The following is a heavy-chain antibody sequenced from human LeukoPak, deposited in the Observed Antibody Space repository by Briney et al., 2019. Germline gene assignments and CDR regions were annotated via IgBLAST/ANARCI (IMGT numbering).Heavy chain of an antibody. CDR1: GFTFSSYA. J-gene: IGHJ4*02. CDR3: AKSFDISNGHSPILTPFDS. CDR2: ISARGIST. V-gene: IGHV3-23*01. D-gene: IGHD3-9*01. Sequence: HPGGSLRLSCAASGFTFSSYAMSWVRQAPGKGLEWVSSISARGISTYYADSEKGRITISRDNSKNTLYLQMNSLRGDDIGVYYCAKSFDISNGHSPILTPFDSWGQGTLVSVSS.